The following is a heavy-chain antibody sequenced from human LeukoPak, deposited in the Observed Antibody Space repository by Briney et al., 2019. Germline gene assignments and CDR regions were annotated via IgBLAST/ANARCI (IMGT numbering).Heavy chain of an antibody. CDR2: IKQDGSEK. CDR3: ARRRVYWDSAIRGYSYGYNY. V-gene: IGHV3-7*01. D-gene: IGHD5-18*01. Sequence: GGSLRLSCAASGFTFSSYWMSWVRQAPGKGLEWVANIKQDGSEKYYVDSVKGRFTISRDNAKNSLYLQMNSLRAEDTAVYYCARRRVYWDSAIRGYSYGYNYWGQGTLVTVSS. J-gene: IGHJ4*02. CDR1: GFTFSSYW.